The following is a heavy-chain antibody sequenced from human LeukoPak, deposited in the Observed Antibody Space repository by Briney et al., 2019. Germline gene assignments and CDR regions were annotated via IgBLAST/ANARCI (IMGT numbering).Heavy chain of an antibody. D-gene: IGHD2-8*01. Sequence: HRASVKVSCKASGYIFTEYGMNWVRQAPGQGLEWMGIIYPGGGSTSYAQKFQGRVTITRDMSTSTVYMELSSLRSEDTAVYYCARDNDFDYWGQGTLVTVSS. CDR1: GYIFTEYG. J-gene: IGHJ4*02. CDR3: ARDNDFDY. CDR2: IYPGGGST. V-gene: IGHV1-46*01.